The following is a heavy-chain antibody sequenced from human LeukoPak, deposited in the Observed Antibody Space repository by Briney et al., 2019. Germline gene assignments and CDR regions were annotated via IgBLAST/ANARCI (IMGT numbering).Heavy chain of an antibody. V-gene: IGHV1-2*02. Sequence: ASVKVSCKASGYTFTGYYMHWVRQAPGQGLEWMGWINPNSGGTNYAQKFQGRVTMTTDTSTSTAYMELRSLRSDDTAMYYCARGLLTFGGVIGGPQALEYFQHWGQGTLVTVSS. J-gene: IGHJ1*01. CDR1: GYTFTGYY. CDR3: ARGLLTFGGVIGGPQALEYFQH. D-gene: IGHD3-16*02. CDR2: INPNSGGT.